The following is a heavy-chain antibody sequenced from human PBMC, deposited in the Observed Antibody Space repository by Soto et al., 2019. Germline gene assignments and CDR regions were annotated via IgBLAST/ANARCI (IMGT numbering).Heavy chain of an antibody. V-gene: IGHV1-69*13. J-gene: IGHJ3*02. CDR2: IIPIFGTA. Sequence: VKVSCKASGGTFSSYAISWVRQAPGQGLEWMGGIIPIFGTANYAQKFQGRVTITADESTSTAYMELSSLRSEDTAVYYCARGGEQQNDAFDIWGQGTMVTVSS. CDR1: GGTFSSYA. D-gene: IGHD6-13*01. CDR3: ARGGEQQNDAFDI.